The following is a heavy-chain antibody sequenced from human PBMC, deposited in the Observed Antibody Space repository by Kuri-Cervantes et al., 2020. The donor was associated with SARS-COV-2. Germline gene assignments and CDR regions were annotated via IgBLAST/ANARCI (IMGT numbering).Heavy chain of an antibody. D-gene: IGHD6-13*01. CDR1: GYTFTSYY. V-gene: IGHV1-46*01. CDR2: INPSGGST. Sequence: ASVKVSCKASGYTFTSYYMHWVRQAPGQGLEWMGIINPSGGSTSYAQKFQGRAIMTRDTSTSTVYMELSSLRSEDTAVYYCARGVSHIAAAGLYYFDYWGQGTLVTVSS. J-gene: IGHJ4*02. CDR3: ARGVSHIAAAGLYYFDY.